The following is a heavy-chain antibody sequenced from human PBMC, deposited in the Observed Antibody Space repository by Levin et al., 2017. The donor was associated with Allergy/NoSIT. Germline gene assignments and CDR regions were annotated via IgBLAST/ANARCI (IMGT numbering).Heavy chain of an antibody. CDR3: ARRNYGDYEHYFIY. V-gene: IGHV4-59*11. CDR1: GGSISSHY. D-gene: IGHD4-17*01. J-gene: IGHJ4*02. CDR2: GSYSGNT. Sequence: SETLSLTCTVSGGSISSHYWSWIRQPPGKGLEWIGYGSYSGNTKYNPSLQSRVTISVDTSKNLFSLKLTSVTAADTAVYYCARRNYGDYEHYFIYWGQGTLVTVSS.